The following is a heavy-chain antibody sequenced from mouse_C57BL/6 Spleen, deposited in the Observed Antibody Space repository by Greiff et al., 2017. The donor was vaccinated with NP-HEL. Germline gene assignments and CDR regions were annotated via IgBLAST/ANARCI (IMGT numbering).Heavy chain of an antibody. CDR3: AIYYDGYLDY. Sequence: QVQLQQPGAELVKPGASVKVSCKASGYTFTSYWMHWVKQRPGQGLEWIGRIHPSDSDTNYNQKFKGKATLTADKSSSTAYMELRSLTSEDSAVYFCAIYYDGYLDYWGQGTTLTVSS. D-gene: IGHD2-3*01. J-gene: IGHJ2*01. V-gene: IGHV1-74*01. CDR1: GYTFTSYW. CDR2: IHPSDSDT.